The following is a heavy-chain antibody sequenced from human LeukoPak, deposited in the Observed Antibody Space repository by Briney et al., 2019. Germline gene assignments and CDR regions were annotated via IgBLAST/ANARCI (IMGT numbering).Heavy chain of an antibody. Sequence: GGSLRLSCAASGFTFSSYWMHWVRQAPGKGLVWVSRINSDGSSTSYADSVKGRFTISRDNAMNTLYLQMNSLRAEDTAVYYCAKPARIAVAAQDYWGQGTLVTVSS. D-gene: IGHD6-19*01. CDR3: AKPARIAVAAQDY. V-gene: IGHV3-74*01. CDR1: GFTFSSYW. CDR2: INSDGSST. J-gene: IGHJ4*02.